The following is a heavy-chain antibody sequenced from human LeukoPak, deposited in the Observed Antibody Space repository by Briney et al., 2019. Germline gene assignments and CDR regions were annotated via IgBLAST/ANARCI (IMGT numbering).Heavy chain of an antibody. CDR3: ARDSSSGWYGYFDY. Sequence: RGSLRLSCAASGFTFSSYSMNWVRQAPGKGLEWVSSISSSSSYIYYADSVKGRFTISRDNAKNSLYLQMNSLRAEDTAVYYCARDSSSGWYGYFDYWGQGTLVTVSS. J-gene: IGHJ4*02. CDR2: ISSSSSYI. CDR1: GFTFSSYS. V-gene: IGHV3-21*01. D-gene: IGHD6-19*01.